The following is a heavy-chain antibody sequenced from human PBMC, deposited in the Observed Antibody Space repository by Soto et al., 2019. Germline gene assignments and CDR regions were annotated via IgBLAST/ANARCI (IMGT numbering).Heavy chain of an antibody. CDR3: ARYHRATIGFDYFDY. Sequence: QVQLVQSGAEVKKPGSSVKVSCKASGGTFSSYAISWVRQAPGQGLEWMGGIIPIFGTANYAQKFQGRVTMTAVETTRTAYTELSSMRSEDTAVYDCARYHRATIGFDYFDYWGQGTLVTVSS. D-gene: IGHD5-12*01. V-gene: IGHV1-69*12. CDR1: GGTFSSYA. J-gene: IGHJ4*02. CDR2: IIPIFGTA.